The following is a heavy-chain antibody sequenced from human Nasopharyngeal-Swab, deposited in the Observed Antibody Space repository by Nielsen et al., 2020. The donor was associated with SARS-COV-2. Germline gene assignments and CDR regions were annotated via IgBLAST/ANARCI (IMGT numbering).Heavy chain of an antibody. CDR1: AGSISSYY. CDR3: ARAGGGSYTTYYYYGMDV. V-gene: IGHV4-59*01. J-gene: IGHJ6*02. Sequence: GSLRLSCTVSAGSISSYYGSWIRQPPGKGLEWIGSIYYSGSTNYHPSLKSRVTISVDTSKNQFSLKLSSVTAADTAVYYCARAGGGSYTTYYYYGMDVWGQGTTVTVSS. CDR2: IYYSGST. D-gene: IGHD1-26*01.